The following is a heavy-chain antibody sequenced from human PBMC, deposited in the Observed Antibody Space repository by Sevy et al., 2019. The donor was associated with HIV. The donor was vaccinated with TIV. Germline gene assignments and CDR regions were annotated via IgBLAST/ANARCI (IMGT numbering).Heavy chain of an antibody. CDR2: ITGSDGST. J-gene: IGHJ4*02. CDR1: GFTFSSYA. D-gene: IGHD2-21*02. Sequence: GGSLRLSCAASGFTFSSYAMTWVRQAPGKGLEWVSAITGSDGSTYYADSVKGRFTISRDNSKYTLYLQMNSLKAEDTAVYYCAKCPGDWANHLDYWGQGTLVTVSS. CDR3: AKCPGDWANHLDY. V-gene: IGHV3-23*01.